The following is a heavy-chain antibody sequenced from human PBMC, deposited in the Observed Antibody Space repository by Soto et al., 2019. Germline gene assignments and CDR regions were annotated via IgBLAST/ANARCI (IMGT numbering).Heavy chain of an antibody. D-gene: IGHD6-19*01. CDR3: ARAFCEHGSDSGGYSFDDFDI. V-gene: IGHV1-18*01. J-gene: IGHJ3*02. CDR1: GYTFTSSG. Sequence: QVQLVQSGAEVKKPGASVKVSCKASGYTFTSSGMSWVRQAPGQGLEWMGWISAHTGSSEYAQRFQGRVTMTTDRSTSAAYMELGSLRSDDTAVYYCARAFCEHGSDSGGYSFDDFDIFGLGTLVTVSS. CDR2: ISAHTGSS.